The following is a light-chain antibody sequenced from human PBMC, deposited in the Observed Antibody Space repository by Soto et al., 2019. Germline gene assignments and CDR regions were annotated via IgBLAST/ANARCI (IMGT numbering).Light chain of an antibody. Sequence: QSALTQPASVSGSPGQSITISCTGTSSDVGGYNRVSWYQQHPGQAPKLMIYEVNNRPSGVSNRFSGSKSGNMASLTISGLQAEDEADYYCTSYTSSITYVFGTGTKVTVL. CDR1: SSDVGGYNR. V-gene: IGLV2-14*01. CDR2: EVN. J-gene: IGLJ1*01. CDR3: TSYTSSITYV.